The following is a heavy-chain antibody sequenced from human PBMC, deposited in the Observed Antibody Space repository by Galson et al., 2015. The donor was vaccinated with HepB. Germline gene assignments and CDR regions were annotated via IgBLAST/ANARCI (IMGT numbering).Heavy chain of an antibody. Sequence: SLRLSCAASDFNININHMSWVRQAPGKGLEWVAVIYSDDNTKYADSVKGRFTIPRAKSKNTLYLQMYSLGPEDTAVYFCARDQGDDYVNYYYYHGGRLGPRDHGHRLL. CDR3: ARDQGDDYVNYYYYHGGR. J-gene: IGHJ6*02. CDR1: DFNININH. D-gene: IGHD4-17*01. V-gene: IGHV3-53*05. CDR2: IYSDDNT.